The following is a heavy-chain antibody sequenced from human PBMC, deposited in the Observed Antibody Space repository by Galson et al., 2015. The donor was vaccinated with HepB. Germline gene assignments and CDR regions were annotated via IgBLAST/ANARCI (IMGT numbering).Heavy chain of an antibody. V-gene: IGHV1-18*01. CDR1: GYTFTSYG. CDR3: ARDRTGGSYARYWYFDL. J-gene: IGHJ3*01. D-gene: IGHD1-26*01. CDR2: ISAYNGNT. Sequence: SVKVSCKASGYTFTSYGISWVRQAPGQGLEWMGWISAYNGNTNYAQKLQGRVTMTTDTSTSTAYMELRSLRSDDTAVYYCARDRTGGSYARYWYFDLWGQGTMVTVSS.